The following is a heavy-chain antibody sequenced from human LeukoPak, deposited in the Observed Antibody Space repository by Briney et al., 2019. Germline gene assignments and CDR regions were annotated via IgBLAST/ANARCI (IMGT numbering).Heavy chain of an antibody. CDR2: IYTSGTT. CDR1: GGSISGYN. J-gene: IGHJ4*02. CDR3: ARSTARPYFTMFDY. V-gene: IGHV4-4*07. Sequence: SETLSLTCTVSGGSISGYNWSWIRQPAGKGLEWIGRIYTSGTTNYNPSLKSRVTMSVDTSKNQFSLKLSSVTAADTAVYYCARSTARPYFTMFDYWGQGTLVTVSS. D-gene: IGHD6-6*01.